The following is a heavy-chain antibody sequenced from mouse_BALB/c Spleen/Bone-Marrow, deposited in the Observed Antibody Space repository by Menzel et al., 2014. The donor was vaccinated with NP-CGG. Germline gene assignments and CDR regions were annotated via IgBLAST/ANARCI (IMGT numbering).Heavy chain of an antibody. CDR1: GYTFTSYT. CDR3: ARRYDYAMDY. V-gene: IGHV1-4*01. CDR2: INPSSGYT. Sequence: QVQLKESGAELARPGASVKMSCEASGYTFTSYTMHWVKKRPGQGLGWIGYINPSSGYTNYNQKFKDNATLTADKSSSTAYMQLSSLTSEDSAVYYCARRYDYAMDYWGQGTSVTVSS. J-gene: IGHJ4*01. D-gene: IGHD2-14*01.